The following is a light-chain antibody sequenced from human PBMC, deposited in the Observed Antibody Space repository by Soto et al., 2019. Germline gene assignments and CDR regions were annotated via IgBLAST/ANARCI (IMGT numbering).Light chain of an antibody. J-gene: IGKJ1*01. Sequence: EVVLTQSPGTLSLSPGERVTLSCGASQSVGSTYVAWYQQKPGQAPRLLIYGASSRATGIPDRFSGSGSGTDFTLTISRLEPEDFAVYYCQQYTKSPWTFGQGTKVEMK. CDR3: QQYTKSPWT. V-gene: IGKV3-20*01. CDR2: GAS. CDR1: QSVGSTY.